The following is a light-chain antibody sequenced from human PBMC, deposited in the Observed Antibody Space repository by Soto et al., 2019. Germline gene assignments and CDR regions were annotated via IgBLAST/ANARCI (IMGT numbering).Light chain of an antibody. CDR2: AAS. Sequence: DIPMTQSPSSLSASVGDRVTITCRASQNINTYLNWCQQKPGKAPNLLIFAASSLQSGVPSRFSGSGSGTDFTLTITSLQPEDFATYYCQQSYSTPYTFGQGTKL. CDR3: QQSYSTPYT. J-gene: IGKJ2*01. CDR1: QNINTY. V-gene: IGKV1-39*01.